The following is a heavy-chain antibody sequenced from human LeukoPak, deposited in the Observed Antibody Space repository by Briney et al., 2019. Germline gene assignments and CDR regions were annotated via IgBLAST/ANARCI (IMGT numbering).Heavy chain of an antibody. V-gene: IGHV3-23*01. J-gene: IGHJ4*02. CDR2: TSSSDADT. D-gene: IGHD2-21*01. CDR1: GFTLSTYA. CDR3: AKAPVTSCRGAYCYPFDS. Sequence: TGGSLRLSCAASGFTLSTYAMSWVRQTPGKGLEWVAATSSSDADTYHADSVRGRFTISRDNSKNTLYLQMNSLRAEDAAVYFCAKAPVTSCRGAYCYPFDSWGQGTLVTVSS.